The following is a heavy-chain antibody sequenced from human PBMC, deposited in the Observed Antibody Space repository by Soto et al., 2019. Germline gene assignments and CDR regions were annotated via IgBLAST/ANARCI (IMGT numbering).Heavy chain of an antibody. Sequence: GGSLRLSCVASGFNFSYNAMSWVRQAPGKGLQWVGFIRRKVYGGTTEYAASVKGRFTISRDDSKSIAYLQMNSLKTEDTAVYYCTRSTVVPAGVFDYWGQGTLVTVSS. CDR3: TRSTVVPAGVFDY. D-gene: IGHD2-2*01. V-gene: IGHV3-49*04. J-gene: IGHJ4*02. CDR1: GFNFSYNA. CDR2: IRRKVYGGTT.